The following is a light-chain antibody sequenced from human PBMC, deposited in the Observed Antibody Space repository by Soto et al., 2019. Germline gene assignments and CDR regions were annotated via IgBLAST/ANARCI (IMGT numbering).Light chain of an antibody. CDR3: GAWDTSLTEVV. Sequence: QSVLTQPPSVSAAPGQRVTISCSGSSSNIGKYYVSWYQQFPGTAPKLLTYEDTKRPSGIPDRFSASKSGTSATLGITGLQTGDEDDYYCGAWDTSLTEVVFGGGTKLTVL. CDR2: EDT. V-gene: IGLV1-51*02. CDR1: SSNIGKYY. J-gene: IGLJ2*01.